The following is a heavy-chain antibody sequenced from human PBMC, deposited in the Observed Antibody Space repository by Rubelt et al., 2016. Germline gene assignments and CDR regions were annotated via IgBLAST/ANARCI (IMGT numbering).Heavy chain of an antibody. D-gene: IGHD6-6*01. J-gene: IGHJ3*02. CDR1: GGSISSSSYY. Sequence: QLQLQESGPGLVKPSETLSLTCTVSGGSISSSSYYWGWIRQPPGKGLEWIGSIYYSGSTYYNPSLMIRVLISVDTSKNQFSLKLSSVTAADTAVYYCARDLDSSSGILVAFDIWGQGTMVTVSS. CDR2: IYYSGST. CDR3: ARDLDSSSGILVAFDI. V-gene: IGHV4-39*07.